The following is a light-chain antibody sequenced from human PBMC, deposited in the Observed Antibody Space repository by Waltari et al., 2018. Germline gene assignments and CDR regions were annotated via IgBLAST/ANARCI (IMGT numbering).Light chain of an antibody. CDR3: MQNIQLPT. CDR1: QSLLHSDGRTR. CDR2: EVY. V-gene: IGKV2D-29*02. Sequence: IVITQSPLSLSVTPGQPASMSCKSSQSLLHSDGRTRLFWYLQKSGRSPRLLISEVYDRFSGVSDRFSGSGSGTDFTLNISRVEPEDVGIYFCMQNIQLPTFGQGTKVQI. J-gene: IGKJ1*01.